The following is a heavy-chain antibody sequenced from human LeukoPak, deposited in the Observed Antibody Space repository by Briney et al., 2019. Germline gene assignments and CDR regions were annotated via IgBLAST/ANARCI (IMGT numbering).Heavy chain of an antibody. J-gene: IGHJ6*02. CDR2: ISAYNGNT. Sequence: GASVKVSCKASGYTFTSYGISWVRPAPGQGLEWMGWISAYNGNTNYAQKLQGRVTMTTDTSTSTAYMELRSLRSDGTAVYYCAGDAEDYGSGSYYPNYYYYGMDVWGQGTTVTVSS. D-gene: IGHD3-10*01. CDR1: GYTFTSYG. CDR3: AGDAEDYGSGSYYPNYYYYGMDV. V-gene: IGHV1-18*01.